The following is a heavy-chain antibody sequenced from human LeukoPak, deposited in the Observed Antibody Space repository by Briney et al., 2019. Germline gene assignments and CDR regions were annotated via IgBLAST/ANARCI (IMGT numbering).Heavy chain of an antibody. Sequence: SETLSLTCTVSGGAITGSSYYWGWIRQPPGKGLDWIGSMYYSGSTYYDPSLKSRVTISADTSRNQFTLKLSSVTAADAAVYYCARQYYDNTGYYYFDYWGQGTLVAVSS. CDR1: GGAITGSSYY. CDR3: ARQYYDNTGYYYFDY. CDR2: MYYSGST. D-gene: IGHD3-22*01. J-gene: IGHJ4*02. V-gene: IGHV4-39*01.